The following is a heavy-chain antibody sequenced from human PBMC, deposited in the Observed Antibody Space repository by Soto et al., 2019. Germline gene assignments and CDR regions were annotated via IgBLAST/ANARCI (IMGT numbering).Heavy chain of an antibody. J-gene: IGHJ6*02. CDR1: GFTFSSYG. V-gene: IGHV3-30*18. CDR3: ANLEMATINSYSYYGMDV. D-gene: IGHD5-12*01. CDR2: ISYDGSNK. Sequence: QVQLVESGGGVVQPRRSLRLSCAASGFTFSSYGMHWVRQAPGKGLEWVAVISYDGSNKYYADSVKGRFTISRDNSKNTLYLQMNSLRAEDTAVYYCANLEMATINSYSYYGMDVWGQGTTVTGSS.